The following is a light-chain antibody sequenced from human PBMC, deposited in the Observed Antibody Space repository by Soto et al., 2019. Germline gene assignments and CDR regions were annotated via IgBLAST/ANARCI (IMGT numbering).Light chain of an antibody. CDR1: QGISNS. J-gene: IGKJ1*01. Sequence: DIQMTQSPSSLSASLGDRVTIAYRASQGISNSLAWYQQQPGKVPKLLISAASTLQSGVPSRFSGSGSGTDFTLTISSLQPEDVATYYCHKYSNAPPWTFGQGTKVEIK. CDR3: HKYSNAPPWT. CDR2: AAS. V-gene: IGKV1-27*01.